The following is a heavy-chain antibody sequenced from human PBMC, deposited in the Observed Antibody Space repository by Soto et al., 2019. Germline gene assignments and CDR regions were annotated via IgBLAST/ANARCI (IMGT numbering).Heavy chain of an antibody. CDR2: IYYSGST. J-gene: IGHJ4*02. CDR1: GGSISSYY. D-gene: IGHD3-22*01. Sequence: SETLSLTCTVSGGSISSYYWSWIRQPPGKGLEWIGYIYYSGSTNYNPSLKSRVTISVDTSKNQFSLKLSSVTAADTAVYYCAIEMSSGYYYAPSYIDYWGQGTLVTVSS. V-gene: IGHV4-59*12. CDR3: AIEMSSGYYYAPSYIDY.